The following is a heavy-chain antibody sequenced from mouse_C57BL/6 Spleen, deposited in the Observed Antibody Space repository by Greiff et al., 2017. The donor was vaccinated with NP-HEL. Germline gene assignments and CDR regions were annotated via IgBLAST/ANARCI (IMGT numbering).Heavy chain of an antibody. CDR2: IDPSDSET. J-gene: IGHJ3*01. CDR1: GYTFTSYW. D-gene: IGHD2-5*01. Sequence: VQLQQPGAELVRPGSSVKLSCKASGYTFTSYWMHWVKQRPIQGLEWIGNIDPSDSETHYNQKFKDKATLTVAKSSSTAYMQLSSLTSEDSAVYYCAREDSNYEAWFAYWGQGTLVTDSA. CDR3: AREDSNYEAWFAY. V-gene: IGHV1-52*01.